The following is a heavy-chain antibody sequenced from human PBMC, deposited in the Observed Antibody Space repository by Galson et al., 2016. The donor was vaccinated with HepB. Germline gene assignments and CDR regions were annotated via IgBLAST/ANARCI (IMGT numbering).Heavy chain of an antibody. CDR3: ARDRGYCTGGNCYRFFDF. CDR2: SDTTSTTT. CDR1: GFSFNIFS. Sequence: SLRLSCAASGFSFNIFSVSWVRQAPGKGLEWTSYSDTTSTTTYYAESVRGRFTISRDNAKRLVHLQLNSLRVDDTAVYYCARDRGYCTGGNCYRFFDFWGQGIMVTVSS. V-gene: IGHV3-48*01. D-gene: IGHD2-15*01. J-gene: IGHJ3*01.